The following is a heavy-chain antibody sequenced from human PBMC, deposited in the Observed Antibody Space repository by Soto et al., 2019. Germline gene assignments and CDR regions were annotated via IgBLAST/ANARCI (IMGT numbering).Heavy chain of an antibody. CDR2: ISAYNGNT. Sequence: QVQLVQSGAEVKKPGASVKVSCKASGYTFTSYGIGWVRQAPGQGLEWMGWISAYNGNTNYAQKLQGRVTMTTDTSKSTADMELRRLRSDDTAGYGFARDRGINTLDYWGQGTLVTVSS. J-gene: IGHJ4*02. V-gene: IGHV1-18*01. CDR3: ARDRGINTLDY. D-gene: IGHD3-10*01. CDR1: GYTFTSYG.